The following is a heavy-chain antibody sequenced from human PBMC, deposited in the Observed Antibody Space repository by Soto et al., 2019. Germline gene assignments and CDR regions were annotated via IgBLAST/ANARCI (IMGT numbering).Heavy chain of an antibody. Sequence: GASVKVSCKASGYTFTGYYMHWVRQAPGQGLEWMGWINPNSGGTNYAQKFQGRVTMTRDTSISTAYMELSSLRSEDKAVYYCARATDGYDYYSWGQGTLVTVSS. J-gene: IGHJ4*02. D-gene: IGHD5-12*01. V-gene: IGHV1-2*02. CDR2: INPNSGGT. CDR3: ARATDGYDYYS. CDR1: GYTFTGYY.